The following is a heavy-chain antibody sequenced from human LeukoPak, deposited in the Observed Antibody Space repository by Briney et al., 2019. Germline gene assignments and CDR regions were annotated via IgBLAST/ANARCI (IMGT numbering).Heavy chain of an antibody. Sequence: GGSLRLSCAASGFTFSSYAMSWVRQAPGKGLEWVSVIYSGGSTYYADSVKGRFTISRDNSKNTLYLQMNSLRAEDTAVYYCARGRTTGYSSGWHFDYWGQGTLVTVSS. D-gene: IGHD6-19*01. CDR2: IYSGGST. CDR3: ARGRTTGYSSGWHFDY. V-gene: IGHV3-53*01. CDR1: GFTFSSYA. J-gene: IGHJ4*02.